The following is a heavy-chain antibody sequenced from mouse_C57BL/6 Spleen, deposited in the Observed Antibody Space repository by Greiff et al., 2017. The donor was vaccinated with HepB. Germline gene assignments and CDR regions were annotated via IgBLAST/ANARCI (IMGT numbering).Heavy chain of an antibody. J-gene: IGHJ2*01. V-gene: IGHV5-17*01. Sequence: EVNVVESGGGLVKPGGSLKLSCAASGFTFSDYGMHWVRQAPEKGLEWVAYISSGSRTIYYADTVKGRFTISRDNAKNTLFLQMTSLRSEDTAMYYCARRRVEGYYFDYWGQGTTLTVSS. D-gene: IGHD3-3*01. CDR3: ARRRVEGYYFDY. CDR1: GFTFSDYG. CDR2: ISSGSRTI.